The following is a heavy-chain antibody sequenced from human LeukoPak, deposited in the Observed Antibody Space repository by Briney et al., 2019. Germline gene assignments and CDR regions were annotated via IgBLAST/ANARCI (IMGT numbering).Heavy chain of an antibody. CDR2: IKQDGSEK. Sequence: GGSLRLSCAASGFTFSSYWMSWVRQAPGKGLEWVANIKQDGSEKYYVDSVKGRFTISRDNAKNSLYLQLNSLRAEDTAVYYCARSPYTSGWDGVGYWGQGTLVTVSS. CDR3: ARSPYTSGWDGVGY. D-gene: IGHD6-19*01. J-gene: IGHJ4*02. CDR1: GFTFSSYW. V-gene: IGHV3-7*01.